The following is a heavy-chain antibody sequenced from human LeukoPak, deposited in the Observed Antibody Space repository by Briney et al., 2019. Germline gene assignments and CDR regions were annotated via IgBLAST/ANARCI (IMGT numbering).Heavy chain of an antibody. J-gene: IGHJ4*02. Sequence: PSETLSLTCTVSGGSISSSSYYWGWIRQPPGKGLEWIGSIYYSGSTYYNPSLKSRVTISVDTSKNQFSLKLSSVTAADTAVYYCARLPAPYCSSTSCKAYWGQGTLVTVSS. CDR2: IYYSGST. CDR3: ARLPAPYCSSTSCKAY. CDR1: GGSISSSSYY. D-gene: IGHD2-2*01. V-gene: IGHV4-39*01.